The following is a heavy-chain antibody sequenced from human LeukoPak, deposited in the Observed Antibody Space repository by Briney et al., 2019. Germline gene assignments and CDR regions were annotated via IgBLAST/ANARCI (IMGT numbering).Heavy chain of an antibody. CDR2: MNPNSGNT. V-gene: IGHV1-8*03. Sequence: ASVKVSCKASGYTFTSYDINWVRQATGQGLEWMGWMNPNSGNTGYAQKFQGRVTITRNTSISTAYMELSSLRSEDTAVYYCARGSSWSFSPSRNYYYYMDVWGKGTTVTVSS. D-gene: IGHD6-13*01. J-gene: IGHJ6*03. CDR1: GYTFTSYD. CDR3: ARGSSWSFSPSRNYYYYMDV.